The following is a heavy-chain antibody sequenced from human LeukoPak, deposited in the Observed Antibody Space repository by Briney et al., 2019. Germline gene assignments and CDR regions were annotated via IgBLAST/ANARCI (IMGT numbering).Heavy chain of an antibody. CDR1: GGSISSYY. CDR3: AGGSVAGTRGLSEFDY. J-gene: IGHJ4*02. Sequence: PSETLSLTCTVSGGSISSYYWSWIRQPPGKGLEWIGYIYYSGSTNYNPSLRSRVTISVDTAKNQFSLKLSSVTAADTAVYYCAGGSVAGTRGLSEFDYWGQGTLVTVSS. V-gene: IGHV4-59*01. D-gene: IGHD6-19*01. CDR2: IYYSGST.